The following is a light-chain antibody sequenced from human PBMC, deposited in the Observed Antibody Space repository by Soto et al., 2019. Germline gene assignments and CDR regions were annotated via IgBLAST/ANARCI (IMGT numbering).Light chain of an antibody. J-gene: IGKJ2*01. Sequence: EIVLTQSPATLSVSPGERATLSCRASQSVTRYVAWYQHKPGQAPRLLVYDASARAAGVPARFSGSGSGTDFTLTISSLEPEDFAVYYCQQYGSSPYTFGQGTKLEIK. CDR1: QSVTRY. V-gene: IGKV3-11*01. CDR2: DAS. CDR3: QQYGSSPYT.